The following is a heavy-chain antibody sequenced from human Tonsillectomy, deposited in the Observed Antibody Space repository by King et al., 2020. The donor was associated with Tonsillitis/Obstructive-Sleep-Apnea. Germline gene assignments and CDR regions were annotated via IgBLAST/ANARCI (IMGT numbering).Heavy chain of an antibody. Sequence: VQLVESGGGLVQPGGSLRLSCAASGLTFSNYWMTWVRQAPGKGLEWVANINQHGSERYYVDSVKGRFTISRDNAKNSLYLQMNSLRAEDTAVYYCVRDGVNGFDIWGQGTMVTVSS. CDR1: GLTFSNYW. D-gene: IGHD3-16*01. CDR3: VRDGVNGFDI. CDR2: INQHGSER. J-gene: IGHJ3*02. V-gene: IGHV3-7*03.